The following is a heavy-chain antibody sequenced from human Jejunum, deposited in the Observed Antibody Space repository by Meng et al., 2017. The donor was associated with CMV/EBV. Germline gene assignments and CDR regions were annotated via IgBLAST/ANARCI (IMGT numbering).Heavy chain of an antibody. D-gene: IGHD5-18*01. CDR2: IDSSDRT. V-gene: IGHV3-23*01. Sequence: ASGFPFSSFAVAWVRQAPGTGLEWVSTIDSSDRTYYADSVRGRFTISRDNSMNTLHLQMNSLRAEDTAVYYCAKSLVDTAMDLDEWSQETLVTVSS. CDR3: AKSLVDTAMDLDE. CDR1: GFPFSSFA. J-gene: IGHJ4*02.